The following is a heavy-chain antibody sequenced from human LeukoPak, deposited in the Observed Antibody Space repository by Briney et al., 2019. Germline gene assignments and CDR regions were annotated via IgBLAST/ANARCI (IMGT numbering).Heavy chain of an antibody. CDR2: IYSGGST. V-gene: IGHV3-66*04. CDR3: ARHWPGSYYFGMDV. CDR1: GFTVSSNY. J-gene: IGHJ6*02. Sequence: GGSLRLSCAASGFTVSSNYMSWVRQAPGKGLEWVSVIYSGGSTYYADSVKGRFTISRDNSKNTLYLQMNSLTDEDTAVYYCARHWPGSYYFGMDVWGQGTTVTVSS.